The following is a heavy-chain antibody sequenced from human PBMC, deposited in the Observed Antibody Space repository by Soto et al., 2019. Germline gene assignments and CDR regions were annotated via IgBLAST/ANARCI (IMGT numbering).Heavy chain of an antibody. CDR1: GGTFSSYT. J-gene: IGHJ4*02. V-gene: IGHV1-69*13. CDR2: IIPILGTA. Sequence: GASVKVSCKASGGTFSSYTISWVRQAPGQGLEWMGGIIPILGTANYAQKFQGRVTITADESTSTAYMELSSLRSDDTAVYYCARVGYCSGGSCYSGQIESDYWGQGTLVTVSS. CDR3: ARVGYCSGGSCYSGQIESDY. D-gene: IGHD2-15*01.